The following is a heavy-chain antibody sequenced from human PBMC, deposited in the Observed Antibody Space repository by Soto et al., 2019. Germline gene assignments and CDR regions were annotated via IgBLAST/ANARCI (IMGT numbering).Heavy chain of an antibody. V-gene: IGHV3-13*01. CDR1: GFTLSGYD. CDR3: TKKTPTNGMSL. J-gene: IGHJ6*02. Sequence: EVQLVESGGGLVQPGGSLRLSCAASGFTLSGYDIHWVRQATGKGLEWVSGIGSAGDKYYEDSVKGRFTISRENDQNSLYLQMNSLRGGDTAVYYCTKKTPTNGMSLWSQGTTVTVTS. CDR2: IGSAGDK. D-gene: IGHD2-8*01.